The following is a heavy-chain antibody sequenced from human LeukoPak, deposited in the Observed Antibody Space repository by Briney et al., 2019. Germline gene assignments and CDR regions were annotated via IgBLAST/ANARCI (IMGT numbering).Heavy chain of an antibody. CDR3: ASQDYYYYMDV. CDR1: GDSISSIYW. CDR2: ICHTGST. V-gene: IGHV4-4*02. J-gene: IGHJ6*03. Sequence: SETLSLTCTVSGDSISSIYWWIWVRQPPGKGLEWIGEICHTGSTNNNPSLKSRVTMSVDKSKNQFSLKLSSVTAADTAVYYCASQDYYYYMDVWGKGTTVTVSS.